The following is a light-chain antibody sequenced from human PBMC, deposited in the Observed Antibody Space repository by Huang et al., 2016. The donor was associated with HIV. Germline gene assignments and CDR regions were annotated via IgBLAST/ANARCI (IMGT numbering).Light chain of an antibody. V-gene: IGKV3-11*01. CDR2: DAS. CDR1: RGVTTY. J-gene: IGKJ5*01. Sequence: VLIQSPATLSLSPGERATLSCRASRGVTTYLAWYQQKPGQAPRLLIYDASNMATGIPARFSGRGSGTDYTLTISSLEPEDFAVYYCQQRSNLITFGQGTRLDVK. CDR3: QQRSNLIT.